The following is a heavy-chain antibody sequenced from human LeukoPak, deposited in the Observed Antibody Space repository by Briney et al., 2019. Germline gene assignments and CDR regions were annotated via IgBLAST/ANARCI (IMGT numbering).Heavy chain of an antibody. CDR2: IYHSGST. V-gene: IGHV4-30-2*01. J-gene: IGHJ5*02. D-gene: IGHD3-10*01. Sequence: SETLSLTRAVSGGSISSGGYSWSWIRQPPGKGLEWIGYIYHSGSTYYNPSLKSRVTISVDRSKNQFSLKLSSVTAADTAVYYCAREKGTITMVRGNWFDPWGQGTLVTVSS. CDR3: AREKGTITMVRGNWFDP. CDR1: GGSISSGGYS.